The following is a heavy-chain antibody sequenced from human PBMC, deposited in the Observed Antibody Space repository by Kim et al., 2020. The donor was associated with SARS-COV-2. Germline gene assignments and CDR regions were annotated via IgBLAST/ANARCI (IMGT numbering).Heavy chain of an antibody. CDR2: IHNDGGVT. CDR1: GFTFSDYS. CDR3: TTLTVVTGRPNY. Sequence: GGSLRLSCAASGFTFSDYSMHWVRQAPGKGLVWVSNIHNDGGVTNYADSVKGRFTISRDNAKNMVYLQMNSLRAEDTAVYYCTTLTVVTGRPNYWGQGTLVTVSS. D-gene: IGHD3-22*01. J-gene: IGHJ4*02. V-gene: IGHV3-74*01.